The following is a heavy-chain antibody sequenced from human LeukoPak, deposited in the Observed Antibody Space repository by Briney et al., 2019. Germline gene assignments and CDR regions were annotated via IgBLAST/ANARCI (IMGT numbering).Heavy chain of an antibody. CDR1: GGSFSGYY. V-gene: IGHV4-34*01. J-gene: IGHJ3*02. CDR2: INHSGST. D-gene: IGHD5-24*01. Sequence: ETLSPTCAVYGGSFSGYYWSWIRQPPGKGLEWIGEINHSGSTNYNPSLKSRVTISVDTSKNQFSLKLSSVTAADTAVYYCARLAQDGYLLHDAFDIWGQGTMVTVSS. CDR3: ARLAQDGYLLHDAFDI.